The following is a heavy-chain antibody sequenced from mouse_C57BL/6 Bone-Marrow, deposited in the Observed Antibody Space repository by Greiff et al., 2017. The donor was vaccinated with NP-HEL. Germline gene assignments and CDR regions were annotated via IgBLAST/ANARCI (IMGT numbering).Heavy chain of an antibody. CDR3: AKSGYYTPAMDY. V-gene: IGHV1-64*01. CDR2: IHPNSGST. D-gene: IGHD1-1*01. Sequence: QVQLQQPGAELVKPGASVKLSCKASGYTFTSYWMHWVKQRPGQGLEWIGMIHPNSGSTSYNEKFKSKATLTVDKSSSTAYMQLSSLPSEDSSVYYCAKSGYYTPAMDYWGQGTSLTVSS. CDR1: GYTFTSYW. J-gene: IGHJ4*01.